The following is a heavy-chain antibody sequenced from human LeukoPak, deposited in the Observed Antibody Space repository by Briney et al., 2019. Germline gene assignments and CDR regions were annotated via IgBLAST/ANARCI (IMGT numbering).Heavy chain of an antibody. CDR3: ARAQNWFDP. J-gene: IGHJ5*02. V-gene: IGHV4-34*01. Sequence: KPSETLSLTCAVCGGSFSGYYWSWIRQPPGKGLEWIGEINHSGSTNYNPSLKSRVTISVDTSKNQFSLKLSSVTAADTAVYYCARAQNWFDPWGQGTLVTVSS. CDR1: GGSFSGYY. CDR2: INHSGST.